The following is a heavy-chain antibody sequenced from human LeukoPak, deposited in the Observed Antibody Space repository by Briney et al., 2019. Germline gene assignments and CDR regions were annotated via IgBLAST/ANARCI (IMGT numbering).Heavy chain of an antibody. J-gene: IGHJ4*02. D-gene: IGHD3-22*01. CDR2: IYYSGST. CDR3: ELNYYDSSGYYEFDY. CDR1: GGSISSSSYY. V-gene: IGHV4-39*01. Sequence: SETLSLTCTVSGGSISSSSYYWGWIRQPPGKGLEWNGSIYYSGSTYYNPSLKSRVTISVDTSKNQFSLKLSSVTAADTAVYYCELNYYDSSGYYEFDYWGQGTLVTVSS.